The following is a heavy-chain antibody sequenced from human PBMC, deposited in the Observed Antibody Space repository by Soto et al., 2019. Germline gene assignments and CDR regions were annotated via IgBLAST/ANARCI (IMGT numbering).Heavy chain of an antibody. V-gene: IGHV3-13*01. CDR3: TRQTPPTGMEV. CDR1: GFTLSSYD. Sequence: EVQVVESGGGLVQPGGSLRLSCAASGFTLSSYDIHWVRQATGEGLAWVSGIGSGGDTHYADSVKGRFIISREDGKNSLYLQMNNLRVGDTAVYYCTRQTPPTGMEVWGQWATVTVSS. D-gene: IGHD3-9*01. J-gene: IGHJ6*02. CDR2: IGSGGDT.